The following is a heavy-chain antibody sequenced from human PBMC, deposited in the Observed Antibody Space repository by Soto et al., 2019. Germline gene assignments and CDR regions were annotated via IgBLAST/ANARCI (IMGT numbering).Heavy chain of an antibody. CDR2: IIPIVGAA. CDR3: ARDPGFLDEQWGGGFDS. D-gene: IGHD3-9*01. Sequence: QVQLVQSGAEVKRPGSSVKVSCKASGGTFGTYVIAWVRQAPGQGLEWMGGIIPIVGAANSTHKFQGRLTMTADESTSTVYTELSNLRSEDTAFYCCARDPGFLDEQWGGGFDSWGQGTLVTVSS. CDR1: GGTFGTYV. V-gene: IGHV1-69*01. J-gene: IGHJ5*01.